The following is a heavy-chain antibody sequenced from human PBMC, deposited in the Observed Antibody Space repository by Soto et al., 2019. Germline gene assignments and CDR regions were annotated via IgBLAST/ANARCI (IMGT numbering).Heavy chain of an antibody. CDR1: GFTFSSYA. Sequence: PGGSLRLSCAASGFTFSSYAMSWVRQAPGKGLEWVSAISGSGGSTYYADSVKGRFTISRDNSKNTLYLQMNSLRAEDTAVYYCAKNPSTEYSSSSHELRFDPWGQGTLVTVSS. CDR3: AKNPSTEYSSSSHELRFDP. V-gene: IGHV3-23*01. J-gene: IGHJ5*02. D-gene: IGHD6-6*01. CDR2: ISGSGGST.